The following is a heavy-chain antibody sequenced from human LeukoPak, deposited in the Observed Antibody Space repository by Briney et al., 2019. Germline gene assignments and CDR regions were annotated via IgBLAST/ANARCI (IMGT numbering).Heavy chain of an antibody. D-gene: IGHD3-9*01. CDR3: ARAYYDILTGFWGTNYFDY. J-gene: IGHJ4*02. CDR1: GGTFSSYA. V-gene: IGHV1-69*06. Sequence: SVKISCKASGGTFSSYAISWVRQAPGQGLEWMGGIIPIFGTANYAQKFQGRVTITADKSTSTAYMELSRPRSNDTAVYYCARAYYDILTGFWGTNYFDYWGQGTLVTVSS. CDR2: IIPIFGTA.